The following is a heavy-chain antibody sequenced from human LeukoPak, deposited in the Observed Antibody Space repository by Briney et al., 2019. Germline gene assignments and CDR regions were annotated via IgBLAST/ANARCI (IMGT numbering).Heavy chain of an antibody. CDR2: IIPILGIA. V-gene: IGHV1-69*04. CDR3: ASNSGYDDYYGMDV. D-gene: IGHD5-12*01. J-gene: IGHJ6*02. CDR1: GGTFSSYA. Sequence: SVKVSCKASGGTFSSYAISWVRQAPGQGLEWMGRIIPILGIANYAQKFQGRVTITADKSTSTAYMELCSLRSEDTAVYYCASNSGYDDYYGMDVWGQGTTVTVSS.